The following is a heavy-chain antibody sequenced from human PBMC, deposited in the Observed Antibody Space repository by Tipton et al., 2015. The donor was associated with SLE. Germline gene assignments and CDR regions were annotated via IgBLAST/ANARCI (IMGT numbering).Heavy chain of an antibody. Sequence: TLSLTCAVYGGSFSGYYWNWIRQPPGKGLEWIGYIYYSGSTNYNPSLKSRVTISVDTSKNQFSLKLSSVTAADTAVYYCARHPGARPFDYWGQGTLVTVSS. CDR3: ARHPGARPFDY. V-gene: IGHV4-59*08. CDR1: GGSFSGYY. CDR2: IYYSGST. D-gene: IGHD6-6*01. J-gene: IGHJ4*02.